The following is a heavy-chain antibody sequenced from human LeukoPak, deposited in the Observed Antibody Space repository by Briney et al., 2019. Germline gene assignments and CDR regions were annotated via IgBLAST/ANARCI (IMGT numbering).Heavy chain of an antibody. J-gene: IGHJ5*02. D-gene: IGHD6-19*01. CDR3: ARGASTDSSGWSRGDWFDP. V-gene: IGHV4-59*01. CDR1: GGAISYYY. Sequence: SETLSLTCTVSGGAISYYYWNWIRQPPGKGLEWIGYIYYTGNTNYNPSLKSRVTISVDTSKNQFSLKLSSVTAADTAVYYCARGASTDSSGWSRGDWFDPWGQGTLVTVSS. CDR2: IYYTGNT.